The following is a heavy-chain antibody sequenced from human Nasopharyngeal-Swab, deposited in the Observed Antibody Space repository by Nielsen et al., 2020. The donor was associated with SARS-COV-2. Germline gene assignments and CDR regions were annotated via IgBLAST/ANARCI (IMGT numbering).Heavy chain of an antibody. V-gene: IGHV4-4*02. CDR3: ARSLVGCSSHTCALMN. CDR2: VHHSGST. D-gene: IGHD2-2*01. Sequence: WIRQPPGTGLEWIGEVHHSGSTHYNPSLKSQVVISADQSNQFSLRINSVTAADTALYYCARSLVGCSSHTCALMNWGHGTLVTVSS. J-gene: IGHJ4*01.